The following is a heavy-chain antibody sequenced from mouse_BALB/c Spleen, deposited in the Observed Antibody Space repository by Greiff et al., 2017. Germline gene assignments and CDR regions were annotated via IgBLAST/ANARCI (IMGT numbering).Heavy chain of an antibody. CDR1: GYSFTGYY. Sequence: EVQLQQSGPELVKPGASVKISCKASGYSFTGYYMHWVKQSHGKSLEWIGRVNPNNGGTSYNQKFKGKAILTVDKSSSTAYMELRSLTSEDSAVYYCARGGYDIYDGYPVGYAMDYWGQGTSVTVSS. D-gene: IGHD2-3*01. J-gene: IGHJ4*01. CDR2: VNPNNGGT. V-gene: IGHV1-26*01. CDR3: ARGGYDIYDGYPVGYAMDY.